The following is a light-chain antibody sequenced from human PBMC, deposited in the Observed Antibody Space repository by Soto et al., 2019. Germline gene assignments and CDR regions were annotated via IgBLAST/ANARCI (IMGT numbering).Light chain of an antibody. V-gene: IGKV3-11*01. CDR2: DAS. CDR3: QQRSDWPST. Sequence: EIVLTQSSATLSLSPGERATLSCRASQSVSRYLAWYQQKPGQAPRLLIYDASNRATGIPARFSGSGSGTDFTLTISSLEPVDFAVYYCQQRSDWPSTFGGGTKVQIK. J-gene: IGKJ4*01. CDR1: QSVSRY.